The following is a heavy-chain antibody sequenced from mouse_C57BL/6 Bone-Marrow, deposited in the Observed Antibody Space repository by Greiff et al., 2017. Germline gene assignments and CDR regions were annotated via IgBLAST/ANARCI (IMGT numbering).Heavy chain of an antibody. J-gene: IGHJ2*01. Sequence: QVQLQQSGAELARPGASVKLSCKASGYTFTSYGISWVKQRTGQGLEWIGEIYPRSGNTYYNEKFKGKATLTADNSSSTAYMELRSLTSEDSAVYFCARSEDGPYFDYWGQGTTLTVSS. D-gene: IGHD2-3*01. CDR1: GYTFTSYG. CDR3: ARSEDGPYFDY. CDR2: IYPRSGNT. V-gene: IGHV1-81*01.